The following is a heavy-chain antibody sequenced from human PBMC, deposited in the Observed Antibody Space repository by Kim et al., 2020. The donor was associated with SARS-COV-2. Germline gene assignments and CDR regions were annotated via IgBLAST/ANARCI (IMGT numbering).Heavy chain of an antibody. CDR3: ARDWYYYGSGSYGGYYY. J-gene: IGHJ6*01. CDR1: GFTFSSYS. Sequence: GGSMRLSCAASGFTFSSYSMNWVRQAPGKGLEWVSYISSSSSTIYYADSVKGRFTISRDNAKNSLSLQMNSLRDEDTAGYYCARDWYYYGSGSYGGYYY. V-gene: IGHV3-48*02. D-gene: IGHD3-10*01. CDR2: ISSSSSTI.